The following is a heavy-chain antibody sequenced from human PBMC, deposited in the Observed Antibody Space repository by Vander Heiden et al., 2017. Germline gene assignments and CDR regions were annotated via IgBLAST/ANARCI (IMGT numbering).Heavy chain of an antibody. CDR1: GFTFSSYS. J-gene: IGHJ4*02. CDR2: ISSSSSTI. V-gene: IGHV3-48*02. CDR3: ARDRGGYYDSSGWGY. D-gene: IGHD3-22*01. Sequence: EVQLVESGGGWVQPGGSLRLSCAASGFTFSSYSMNWVRQAPGKGLEWVSYISSSSSTIYYADSVKGRFTISRDNAKNSLYLQMNSLRDEDTAVYYCARDRGGYYDSSGWGYWGQGTLVTVSS.